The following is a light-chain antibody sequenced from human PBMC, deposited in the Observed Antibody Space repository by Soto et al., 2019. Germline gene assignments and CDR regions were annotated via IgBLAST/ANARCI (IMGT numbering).Light chain of an antibody. Sequence: QSVLTQAASVSGSPGQSITISCTGTSSDVGGYNYVSWYQQHPGKAPKLMIYDVSNRPSGVSNRFSGSKSGNTASLTISGLQAEDEADYYCSSYTSSRDVFGTGTKVTVL. J-gene: IGLJ1*01. CDR2: DVS. CDR1: SSDVGGYNY. CDR3: SSYTSSRDV. V-gene: IGLV2-14*01.